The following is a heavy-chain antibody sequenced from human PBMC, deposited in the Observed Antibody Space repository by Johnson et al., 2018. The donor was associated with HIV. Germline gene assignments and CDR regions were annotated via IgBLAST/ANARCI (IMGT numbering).Heavy chain of an antibody. CDR2: INSGGDT. J-gene: IGHJ3*02. V-gene: IGHV3-74*02. Sequence: VQLVESGGGVVRPGGSLRLSCAASRFTFSSYWMHWVRQAPGKGLVWVSRINSGGDTYYADSVKGRFTISRDNAKNSLYLQMNSLRAEDTAVYYCARGDPDLRYFDWLGAFDMWGQGTVVTVSS. D-gene: IGHD3-9*01. CDR3: ARGDPDLRYFDWLGAFDM. CDR1: RFTFSSYW.